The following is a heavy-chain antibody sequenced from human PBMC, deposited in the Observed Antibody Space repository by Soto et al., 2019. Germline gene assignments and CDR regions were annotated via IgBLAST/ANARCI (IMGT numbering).Heavy chain of an antibody. V-gene: IGHV3-23*01. CDR2: ISVSGGST. D-gene: IGHD3-9*01. J-gene: IGHJ3*02. CDR1: GFPFSIYG. CDR3: AKDPHLDTDAFDI. Sequence: GGSLRLSCAASGFPFSIYGIHWVRQSPGKGLEWVAVISVSGGSTYYADSVKGRFTISRDNSKNTLYLQMNSLRAEDTAVYYCAKDPHLDTDAFDIWGQGTMVTVSS.